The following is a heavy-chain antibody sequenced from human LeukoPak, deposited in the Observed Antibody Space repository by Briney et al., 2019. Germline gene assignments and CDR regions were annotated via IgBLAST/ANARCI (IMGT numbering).Heavy chain of an antibody. CDR1: GGSISSGGYS. Sequence: SQTLSLTCAVSGGSISSGGYSWSWLRQPPGKGLEWIGYIYHSGSTYYNPSLKSRVTISVDRSKNQFSLKLSSVTAADTAVYYCARSWRGYSYGYFDYWGQGTLVTVSS. CDR3: ARSWRGYSYGYFDY. V-gene: IGHV4-30-2*01. CDR2: IYHSGST. J-gene: IGHJ4*02. D-gene: IGHD5-18*01.